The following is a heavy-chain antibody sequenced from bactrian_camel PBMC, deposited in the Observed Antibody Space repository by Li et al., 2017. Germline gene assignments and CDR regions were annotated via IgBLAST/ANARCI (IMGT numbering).Heavy chain of an antibody. CDR2: IDAIGRTT. J-gene: IGHJ4*01. D-gene: IGHD5*01. V-gene: IGHV3S36*01. Sequence: VQLVESGGGLVQPGGSLKLSCVGSDYIFKNYPLSWVRQAPGKGLDWVASIDAIGRTTYYADSVKGRFTISRDNAKNTVSLQMNSLAPEDTAVYYCVYSDGDFGQGTQVTVS. CDR1: DYIFKNYP.